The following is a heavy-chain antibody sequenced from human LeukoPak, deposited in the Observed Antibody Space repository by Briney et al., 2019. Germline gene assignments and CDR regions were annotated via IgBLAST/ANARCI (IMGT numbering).Heavy chain of an antibody. D-gene: IGHD2-2*01. Sequence: GGSLRLSCAVPRFSVRGTFMSCVRETPGKRLEWVSVICSGESGGHTYYADSVKGRFTVSGDDSRNTLYLQMNSLTADDTAVYYCARDFPPGASDRLFDPWGQGTLVTVSS. J-gene: IGHJ5*02. V-gene: IGHV3-66*02. CDR2: ICSGESGGHT. CDR3: ARDFPPGASDRLFDP. CDR1: RFSVRGTF.